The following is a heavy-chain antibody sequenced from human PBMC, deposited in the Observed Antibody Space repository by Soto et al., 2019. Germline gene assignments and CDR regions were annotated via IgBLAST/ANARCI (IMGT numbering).Heavy chain of an antibody. CDR2: INWNGGST. D-gene: IGHD2-2*01. J-gene: IGHJ3*02. Sequence: GGSLRLSCAASGFTFDDYGMSWVRQAPGKGLEWVSGINWNGGSTGYADSVKGRFTISRDNAKNSLYLQMNSLRAEDMALYYCARGTLFCSSTSCHHDAFDIWGQGTMVTVSS. V-gene: IGHV3-20*04. CDR1: GFTFDDYG. CDR3: ARGTLFCSSTSCHHDAFDI.